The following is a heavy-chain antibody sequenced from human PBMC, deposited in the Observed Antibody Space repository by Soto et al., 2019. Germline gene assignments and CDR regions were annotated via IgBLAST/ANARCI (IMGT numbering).Heavy chain of an antibody. D-gene: IGHD2-15*01. CDR1: GFTFSSYG. CDR2: ISYDGSNK. CDR3: AKGSQVVVAATYYYYSSGMDV. J-gene: IGHJ6*02. Sequence: GGSLRLSCAASGFTFSSYGMHWVRQAPGKGLEWVAVISYDGSNKYYADSVKGRFTISRDNSKNTLYLQMNSLRAEDTAVYYCAKGSQVVVAATYYYYSSGMDVWGQGTTVTVSS. V-gene: IGHV3-30*18.